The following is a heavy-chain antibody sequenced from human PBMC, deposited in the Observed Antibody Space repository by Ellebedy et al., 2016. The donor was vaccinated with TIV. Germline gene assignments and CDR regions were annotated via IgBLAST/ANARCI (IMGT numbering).Heavy chain of an antibody. CDR1: GFTFSRYD. D-gene: IGHD3-16*01. V-gene: IGHV3-13*01. Sequence: GGSLRLXCAASGFTFSRYDMHWVRQATGKGLEWVAGVGTASDTFYPGSVKGRFTISRENARNSLYLQMNSLRAEDTGVYYCVRDGDTAARFGANWYFNLWGRGTLVTVSS. CDR3: VRDGDTAARFGANWYFNL. J-gene: IGHJ2*01. CDR2: VGTASDT.